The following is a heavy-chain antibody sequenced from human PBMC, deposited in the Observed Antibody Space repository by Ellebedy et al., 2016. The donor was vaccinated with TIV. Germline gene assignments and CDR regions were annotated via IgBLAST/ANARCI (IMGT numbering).Heavy chain of an antibody. Sequence: GGSLRLXXAASGFTFSSYAMHWVRQAPGKGLEWVAVISYDGSNKYYADSVKGRFTISRDNSKNTLYLQMNSLRAEDTAVYYCARDDYGDYLGRYFDLWGRGTLVTVSS. D-gene: IGHD4-17*01. J-gene: IGHJ2*01. CDR1: GFTFSSYA. V-gene: IGHV3-30-3*01. CDR3: ARDDYGDYLGRYFDL. CDR2: ISYDGSNK.